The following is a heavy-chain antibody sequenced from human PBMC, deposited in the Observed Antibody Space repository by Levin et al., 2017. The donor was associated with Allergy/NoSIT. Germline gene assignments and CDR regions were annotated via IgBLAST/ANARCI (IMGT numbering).Heavy chain of an antibody. CDR1: GFTFSSYA. CDR2: ISGGGSP. CDR3: AKWRGQQSEFDY. D-gene: IGHD6-13*01. J-gene: IGHJ4*02. Sequence: LSLTCVASGFTFSSYAMNWVRQAPGKGLEWVSAISGGGSPSYAGSVRGRFTISRDISKNTLYLQMNSVKAEDTAVYFCAKWRGQQSEFDYWGQGTLVTVSS. V-gene: IGHV3-23*01.